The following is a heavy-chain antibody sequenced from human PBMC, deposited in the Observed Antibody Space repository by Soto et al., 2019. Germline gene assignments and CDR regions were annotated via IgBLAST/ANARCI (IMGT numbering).Heavy chain of an antibody. V-gene: IGHV4-59*08. D-gene: IGHD5-12*01. CDR3: ATFTGIYRGYDNGAFDI. CDR2: IYYSGST. J-gene: IGHJ3*02. CDR1: GGSISSYY. Sequence: SETLSLTCTVSGGSISSYYWSWIRQPPGKGLEWIGYIYYSGSTNYNPSLKSRVTISVDTSKNQFSLKLSSVTAADTAVYYCATFTGIYRGYDNGAFDIWGQGTIVTVSS.